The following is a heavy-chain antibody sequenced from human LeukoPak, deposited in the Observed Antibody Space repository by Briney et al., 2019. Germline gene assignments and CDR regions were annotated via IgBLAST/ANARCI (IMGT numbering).Heavy chain of an antibody. CDR2: ISYRGST. D-gene: IGHD2-15*01. V-gene: IGHV4-31*03. CDR3: ARYCNGGNCFYYNATDV. J-gene: IGHJ6*02. Sequence: PSETLSLTCTVSGGSINSGADYWSWIRQHPGKGLEWIGYISYRGSTYYNPSLKSRATVSVDTSRSQFSLKLRSVTAADTAVYYCARYCNGGNCFYYNATDVWGPGTAVTVSS. CDR1: GGSINSGADY.